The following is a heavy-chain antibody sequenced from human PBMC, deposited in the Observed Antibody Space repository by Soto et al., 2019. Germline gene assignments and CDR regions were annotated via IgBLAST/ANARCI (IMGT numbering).Heavy chain of an antibody. CDR2: IIPIFGTA. CDR1: GGTFSIYA. Sequence: ASVKVSSKASGGTFSIYAISWVRQAPGRGLEWMGGIIPIFGTANYAQKFQGRVTITADESTSTAYMELSSLRSEDTAVYYCARSGFPGIAAYWGQGTLVTVSS. D-gene: IGHD6-13*01. CDR3: ARSGFPGIAAY. V-gene: IGHV1-69*13. J-gene: IGHJ4*02.